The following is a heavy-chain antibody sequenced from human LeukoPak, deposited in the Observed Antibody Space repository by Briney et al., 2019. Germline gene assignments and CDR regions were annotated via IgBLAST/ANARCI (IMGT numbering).Heavy chain of an antibody. CDR1: GFTFSSYG. J-gene: IGHJ4*02. Sequence: GGSLRLSCAASGFTFSSYGMHWVRQAPGKGLEWVAVIWYDGSNKYYADSVKGRFTISRDNSKNTLYLQMNSLRAEDTAVYYCARVKSIAVAGAPLDYWGQGTLVTVSS. D-gene: IGHD6-19*01. V-gene: IGHV3-33*01. CDR2: IWYDGSNK. CDR3: ARVKSIAVAGAPLDY.